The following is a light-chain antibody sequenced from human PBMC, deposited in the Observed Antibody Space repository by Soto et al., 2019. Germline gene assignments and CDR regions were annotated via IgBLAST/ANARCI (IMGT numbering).Light chain of an antibody. CDR3: QQSYSTPRT. CDR1: QIISSY. V-gene: IGKV1-39*01. Sequence: DIQMTHSPSSLSASVGDRVTITCRASQIISSYLNWYQQKPGKAPKLLIYAASSLQSGVPSRFSGSGSGTDFTLTISSLQPEDFATYYCQQSYSTPRTFGQGTKVEIK. CDR2: AAS. J-gene: IGKJ1*01.